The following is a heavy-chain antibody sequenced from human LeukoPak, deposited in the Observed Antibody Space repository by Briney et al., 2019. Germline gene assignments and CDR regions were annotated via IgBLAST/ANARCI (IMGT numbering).Heavy chain of an antibody. CDR3: ARVGGMVRGVIITYYFDY. V-gene: IGHV4-59*08. D-gene: IGHD3-10*01. J-gene: IGHJ4*02. CDR1: GGSISSYY. Sequence: SETLSLTCTVSGGSISSYYWSWMRQPPGKGLEWIGYIYYSGSTNYNPSLKSRVTISVDTSKNQFSLKLSSVTAADTAVYYCARVGGMVRGVIITYYFDYWGQGTLVTSPS. CDR2: IYYSGST.